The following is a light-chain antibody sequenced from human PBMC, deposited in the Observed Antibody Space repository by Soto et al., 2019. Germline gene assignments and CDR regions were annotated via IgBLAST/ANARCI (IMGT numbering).Light chain of an antibody. Sequence: QSVLTQPPSVSGAPGKRVTISCTGSGSNIGAGYDIHWYQQVPGTAPKPLIYANTNRASGVPDRFSGSKSGTSASLAITGLQAEDEADYYCQSYDTSLSGDVFGPGTKLTVL. CDR1: GSNIGAGYD. CDR3: QSYDTSLSGDV. J-gene: IGLJ1*01. V-gene: IGLV1-40*01. CDR2: ANT.